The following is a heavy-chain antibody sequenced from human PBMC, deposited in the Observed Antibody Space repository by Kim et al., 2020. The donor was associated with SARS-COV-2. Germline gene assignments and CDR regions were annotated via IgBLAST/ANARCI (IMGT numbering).Heavy chain of an antibody. D-gene: IGHD1-1*01. J-gene: IGHJ6*02. CDR2: IIPIFGTA. V-gene: IGHV1-69*13. CDR3: ARDWNDVNYGMDV. Sequence: SVKVSCKASGGTFSSYAISWVRQAPGQGLEWMGGIIPIFGTANYAQKFQGRVTITADESTSTAYMELSSLRSEDTAVYYCARDWNDVNYGMDVWGQGTTVTVSS. CDR1: GGTFSSYA.